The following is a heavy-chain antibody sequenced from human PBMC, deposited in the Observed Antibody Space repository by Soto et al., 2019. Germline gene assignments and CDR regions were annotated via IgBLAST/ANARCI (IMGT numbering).Heavy chain of an antibody. D-gene: IGHD6-13*01. J-gene: IGHJ6*02. CDR1: GYSFTSSW. CDR3: ARHSLRRSSRGGMDV. V-gene: IGHV5-51*01. Sequence: GESPKISCKGSGYSFTSSWTGWVRQMPGEGLERVGSIYLGDSDTRYSPSFQGQVTCTADKSSSTANLQWSSLKASDTAMYYCARHSLRRSSRGGMDVWGQGTTVTVSS. CDR2: IYLGDSDT.